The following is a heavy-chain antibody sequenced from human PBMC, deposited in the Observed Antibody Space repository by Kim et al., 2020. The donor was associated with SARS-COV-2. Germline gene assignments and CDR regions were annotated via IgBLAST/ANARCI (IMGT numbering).Heavy chain of an antibody. CDR2: ISSSGSTI. D-gene: IGHD5-12*01. CDR1: GFTFSSYE. J-gene: IGHJ6*02. CDR3: ARDYWMEATTSGYYYYGMDV. Sequence: GGSLRLSCAASGFTFSSYEMNWVRQAPGKGLEWVSYISSSGSTIYYADSVKGRFTISRDNAKNSLYLQMNSLRAEDTAVYYCARDYWMEATTSGYYYYGMDVWGQGTTVTVSS. V-gene: IGHV3-48*03.